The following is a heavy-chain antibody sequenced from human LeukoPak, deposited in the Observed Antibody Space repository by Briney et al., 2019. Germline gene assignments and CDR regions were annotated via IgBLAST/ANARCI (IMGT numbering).Heavy chain of an antibody. V-gene: IGHV1-18*01. Sequence: GASVKVSCKASGYSFTSYGITWVRQAPGQGLEWMGWINPYNGNTNYAQKLQGRVTMTTDTSTNTAYMDLRSLRSDDTAVYYCARERSGWFFSNWGQGTLVTVSS. J-gene: IGHJ4*02. CDR2: INPYNGNT. CDR1: GYSFTSYG. CDR3: ARERSGWFFSN. D-gene: IGHD6-19*01.